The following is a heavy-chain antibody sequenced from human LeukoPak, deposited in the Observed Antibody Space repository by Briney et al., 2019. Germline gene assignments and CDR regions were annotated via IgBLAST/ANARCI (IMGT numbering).Heavy chain of an antibody. Sequence: GGSLRLSCAASGFTFSSYTMNWVRQAPGKGLEWVSSISSGSSTIYYADSVKGRFTISRDNAKNSLYLQMNSLRAEDTAVYYCARDAGYYDSSGYYAQYYFDYWGQGTLVTVSS. J-gene: IGHJ4*02. V-gene: IGHV3-48*01. CDR2: ISSGSSTI. D-gene: IGHD3-22*01. CDR3: ARDAGYYDSSGYYAQYYFDY. CDR1: GFTFSSYT.